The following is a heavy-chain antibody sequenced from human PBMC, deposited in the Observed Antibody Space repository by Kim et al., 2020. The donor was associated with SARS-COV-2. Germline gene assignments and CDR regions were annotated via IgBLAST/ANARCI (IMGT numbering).Heavy chain of an antibody. Sequence: YNPSLKSRANISLATPKNQFSLQLSSVTAADTAVYYCARNRWFGESHNFDYWGQGTLVTVSS. CDR3: ARNRWFGESHNFDY. D-gene: IGHD3-10*01. V-gene: IGHV4-59*01. J-gene: IGHJ4*02.